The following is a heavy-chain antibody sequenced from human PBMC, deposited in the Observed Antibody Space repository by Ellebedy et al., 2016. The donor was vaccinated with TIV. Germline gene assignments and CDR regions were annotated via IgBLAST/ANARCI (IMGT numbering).Heavy chain of an antibody. CDR2: IYHSGPT. CDR1: GYSISSGYF. CDR3: ARDRGAASFDP. Sequence: MPSETLSLPCTVSGYSISSGYFWGWIRQPPGKGLEWIGRIYHSGPTYYNPSLMSRVTISVDTSKNQFSLKLRSVTAADTAVYYCARDRGAASFDPWGQGALVTVSS. J-gene: IGHJ5*02. V-gene: IGHV4-38-2*02. D-gene: IGHD6-25*01.